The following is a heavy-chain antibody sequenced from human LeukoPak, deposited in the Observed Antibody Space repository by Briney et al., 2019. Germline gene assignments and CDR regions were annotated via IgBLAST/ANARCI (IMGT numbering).Heavy chain of an antibody. CDR2: IYYSGST. J-gene: IGHJ4*02. CDR3: ARVFSSGWPLTYYFDY. Sequence: PSETLSLTCTVSGGSISSSSYYWGWIRQPPGKGLEWIGSIYYSGSTYYNPSLKSRVTISVDTSQNRFSLNLSYVTAADTAVYYCARVFSSGWPLTYYFDYWGQGTLVTVSS. V-gene: IGHV4-39*07. CDR1: GGSISSSSYY. D-gene: IGHD6-19*01.